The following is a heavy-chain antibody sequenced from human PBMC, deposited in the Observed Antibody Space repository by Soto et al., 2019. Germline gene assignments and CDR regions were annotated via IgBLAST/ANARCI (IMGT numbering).Heavy chain of an antibody. V-gene: IGHV1-69*06. Sequence: GASVKVSCKASGGTFSSYAISWVRQAPGQGLEWMGGIIPIFGTANYAQKFQGRVTITADKSTSTAYMELSSLRSEETAVYYCARDVVGCGGGRCFHEVYYGMAVWGQGTTVTVSS. J-gene: IGHJ6*02. CDR1: GGTFSSYA. D-gene: IGHD2-15*01. CDR3: ARDVVGCGGGRCFHEVYYGMAV. CDR2: IIPIFGTA.